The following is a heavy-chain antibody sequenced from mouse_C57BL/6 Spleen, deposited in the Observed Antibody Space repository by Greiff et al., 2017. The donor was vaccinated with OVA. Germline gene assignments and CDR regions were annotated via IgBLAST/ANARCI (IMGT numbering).Heavy chain of an antibody. CDR1: GFTFSNYW. Sequence: EVKVEESGGGLVQPGGSMKLSCVASGFTFSNYWMNWVRQSPEKGLEWVAQIRLISDNYATHYAESVKGRFTISRDDSKSSVYLQMNNLRAEDTGIYYGTDGPLGTPFDYWGQGTTLTVSS. D-gene: IGHD3-1*01. CDR3: TDGPLGTPFDY. V-gene: IGHV6-3*01. J-gene: IGHJ2*01. CDR2: IRLISDNYAT.